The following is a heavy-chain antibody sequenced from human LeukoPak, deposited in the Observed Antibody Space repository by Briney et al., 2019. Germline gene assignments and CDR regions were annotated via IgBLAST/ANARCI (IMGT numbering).Heavy chain of an antibody. D-gene: IGHD1-26*01. Sequence: SETLSLTCTVSGGSISSYYWSWIRQPPGKGLEWIGYIYYSGSTNYNPSLKSRVTISVDTPKNQFSLKLSSVTAADTAVYYCARSLVGAVYYFDYWGQGTLVTVSS. J-gene: IGHJ4*02. V-gene: IGHV4-59*08. CDR3: ARSLVGAVYYFDY. CDR2: IYYSGST. CDR1: GGSISSYY.